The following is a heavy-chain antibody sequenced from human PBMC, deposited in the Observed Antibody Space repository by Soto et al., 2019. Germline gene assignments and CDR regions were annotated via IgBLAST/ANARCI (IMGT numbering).Heavy chain of an antibody. V-gene: IGHV3-7*03. J-gene: IGHJ4*02. CDR3: AKAGRLRFLEWFVDY. D-gene: IGHD3-3*01. CDR1: GFTFSSYW. Sequence: PGGSLRLSCAASGFTFSSYWMSWVRQAPGKGLEWVANIKQDGSEKYYVDSVKGRFTISRDNAKNSLYLQMNSLRAEDTALYYCAKAGRLRFLEWFVDYWGQGTLVTVSS. CDR2: IKQDGSEK.